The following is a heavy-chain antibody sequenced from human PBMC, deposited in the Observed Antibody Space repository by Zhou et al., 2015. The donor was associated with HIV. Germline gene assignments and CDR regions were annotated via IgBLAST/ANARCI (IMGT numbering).Heavy chain of an antibody. V-gene: IGHV1-69*12. D-gene: IGHD3-22*01. CDR1: GGTFSSYA. Sequence: QVQLVQSGAEVKKPGSSVKVSCKASGGTFSSYAISWVRQAPGQGLEWMGGIIPIFGTANYAQKFQGRVTITADESTSTAYMELSSLRSEDTAVYYCARVTYYDSSGRPTSYNWFDPWGQGTLVTVSS. CDR2: IIPIFGTA. J-gene: IGHJ5*02. CDR3: ARVTYYDSSGRPTSYNWFDP.